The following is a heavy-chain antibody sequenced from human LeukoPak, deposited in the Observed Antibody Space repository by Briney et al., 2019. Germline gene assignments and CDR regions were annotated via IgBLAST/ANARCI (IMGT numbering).Heavy chain of an antibody. V-gene: IGHV4-59*01. J-gene: IGHJ4*02. CDR3: ARVVGATGSSDY. CDR2: IYYIGST. CDR1: GGSISSDY. D-gene: IGHD1-26*01. Sequence: PSETLSLTCTVSGGSISSDYWNWIRQPPGKGLEWIGYIYYIGSTNYNPSLKSRITISVDTSKSHFSLKLSSVTAADTAVYYCARVVGATGSSDYWGQGTLVTVSS.